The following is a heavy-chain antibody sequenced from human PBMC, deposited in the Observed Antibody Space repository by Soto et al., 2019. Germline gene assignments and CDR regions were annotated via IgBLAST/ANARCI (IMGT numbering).Heavy chain of an antibody. CDR2: ISDRGATT. CDR3: AKDKPGTTSFDY. J-gene: IGHJ4*02. CDR1: GFTIFSYA. V-gene: IGHV3-23*01. D-gene: IGHD1-1*01. Sequence: EVQLLESGGGLVQPGGSLRLSCAASGFTIFSYAMSWVRQAPGKGLEWVSAISDRGATTHYADSVKGRFTISRDTSKNTLYLQMNTLRAEDTAVYYCAKDKPGTTSFDYWGRGTLVTVSS.